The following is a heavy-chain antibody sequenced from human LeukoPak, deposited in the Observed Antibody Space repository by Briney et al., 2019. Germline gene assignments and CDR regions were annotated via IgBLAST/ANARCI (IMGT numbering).Heavy chain of an antibody. Sequence: ASVKVSCKASGGTFSSYAISWVRQAPGQGLEWMGGIIPIFGTANYAQKFQGRVTITADESTSTAYMELSSLRSEDTAVYYCASTLGIGLELNYYYYYMDVWGKGTTVTVSS. CDR3: ASTLGIGLELNYYYYYMDV. CDR1: GGTFSSYA. J-gene: IGHJ6*03. V-gene: IGHV1-69*13. D-gene: IGHD1-7*01. CDR2: IIPIFGTA.